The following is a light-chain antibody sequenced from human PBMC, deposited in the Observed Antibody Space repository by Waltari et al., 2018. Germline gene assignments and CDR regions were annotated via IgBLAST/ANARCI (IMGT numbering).Light chain of an antibody. CDR1: QSLVHSDGNTY. V-gene: IGKV2-30*02. CDR2: KVS. J-gene: IGKJ2*01. CDR3: MQGTHWPYT. Sequence: EVVMTQSPLSLPVTLGQPASISCRSSQSLVHSDGNTYLNWFQQRPGQSPRRLIYKVSNRDSGVPDRFSGSGSGTDFTPKISRVEAEDVGVYYCMQGTHWPYTCGQGTKLEIK.